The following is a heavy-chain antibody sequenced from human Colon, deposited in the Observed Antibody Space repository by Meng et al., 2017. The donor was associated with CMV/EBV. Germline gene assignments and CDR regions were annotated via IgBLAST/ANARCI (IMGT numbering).Heavy chain of an antibody. V-gene: IGHV4-34*01. D-gene: IGHD3-16*01. J-gene: IGHJ4*02. Sequence: GSLRLSCAVSGGSLSGYQWNWIRQSPGNGLEWIGEINHRGSINYKPSLGSRVTISVDRSKNQFSLRLSSVTAADTAVYYCARGGGFLHGSMVHFDSWGQGTPVTVSS. CDR2: INHRGSI. CDR3: ARGGGFLHGSMVHFDS. CDR1: GGSLSGYQ.